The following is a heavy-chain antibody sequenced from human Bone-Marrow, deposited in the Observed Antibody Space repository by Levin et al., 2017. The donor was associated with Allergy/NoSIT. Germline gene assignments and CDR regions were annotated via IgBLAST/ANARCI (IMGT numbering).Heavy chain of an antibody. Sequence: GESLKISCAASGFTFSSYAMSWVRQAPGKGLEWVSTISGGGDKTYYADSVKGRFTISRDNSKNTLYLQMTSLRAEDTDVYYCSNAGGTSPRFYFDYWGQGTLVTVSS. CDR3: SNAGGTSPRFYFDY. D-gene: IGHD3-3*01. CDR2: ISGGGDKT. J-gene: IGHJ4*02. CDR1: GFTFSSYA. V-gene: IGHV3-23*01.